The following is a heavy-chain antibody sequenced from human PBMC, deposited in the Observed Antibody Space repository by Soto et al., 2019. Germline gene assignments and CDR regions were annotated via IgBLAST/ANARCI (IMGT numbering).Heavy chain of an antibody. J-gene: IGHJ6*03. Sequence: GGSLRLSCAASGFTVSSNYMSWVRQAPGKGLEWVSVIYSGGSTYYADSVKGRFTISIDNSKNKLYLQMNSLRAEDTAVYYCAGITMVRGVITDYYYYMDVWGKGTTVTVSS. CDR1: GFTVSSNY. CDR3: AGITMVRGVITDYYYYMDV. V-gene: IGHV3-66*01. D-gene: IGHD3-10*01. CDR2: IYSGGST.